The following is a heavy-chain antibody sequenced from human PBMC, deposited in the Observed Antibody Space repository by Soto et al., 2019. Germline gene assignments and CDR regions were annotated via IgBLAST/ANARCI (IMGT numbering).Heavy chain of an antibody. D-gene: IGHD3-22*01. CDR2: IYYLGNT. J-gene: IGHJ4*02. V-gene: IGHV4-39*01. Sequence: SETLSLTCTVSGGSISSGPSFWGWIRQPPGQGLEWVGSIYYLGNTYYNSSLGSRVVISVDKSKNQFSLKLSSVTPADTAVYYCAGLYPYESSGYHLNYCRQRTQVTVSS. CDR3: AGLYPYESSGYHLNY. CDR1: GGSISSGPSF.